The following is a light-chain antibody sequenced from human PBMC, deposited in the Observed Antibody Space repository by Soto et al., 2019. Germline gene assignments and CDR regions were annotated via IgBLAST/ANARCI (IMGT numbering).Light chain of an antibody. V-gene: IGLV2-8*01. CDR1: SSDVGGYDY. CDR2: EVT. CDR3: SSYTGGNPSYV. J-gene: IGLJ1*01. Sequence: QSVVTQPPSASGSLGQSVTISCTGTSSDVGGYDYVSWYQQHPGKAPKLMIYEVTIRPSGVSDRFSGSKSGNTASLTVSGLQAEDEANYYCSSYTGGNPSYVFGTGTKVTVL.